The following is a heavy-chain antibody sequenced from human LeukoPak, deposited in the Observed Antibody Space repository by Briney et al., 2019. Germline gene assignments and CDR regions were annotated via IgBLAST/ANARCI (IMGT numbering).Heavy chain of an antibody. J-gene: IGHJ3*02. D-gene: IGHD2-21*01. V-gene: IGHV3-23*01. Sequence: GGSLRLSCAVSGFTFSSYAMSWVCQAPGKGLEWVSAISGSGGSTYYADSVRGRFTISRDNSKNTLYLQMNSLRAEDTAVYYCAKDDEAIDVLRGFFDIWGQGTMVTVSS. CDR1: GFTFSSYA. CDR2: ISGSGGST. CDR3: AKDDEAIDVLRGFFDI.